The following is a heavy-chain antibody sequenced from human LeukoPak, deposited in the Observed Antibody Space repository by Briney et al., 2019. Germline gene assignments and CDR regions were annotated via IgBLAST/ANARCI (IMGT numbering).Heavy chain of an antibody. CDR2: IKQDGSEK. V-gene: IGHV3-7*01. CDR3: ARDRGRWYDY. J-gene: IGHJ4*02. Sequence: PGGSLRLSCAASGFTFSSYAMSWVRQAPGKGLEWVANIKQDGSEKYYVDSVKGRFTISRDNAKNSLYLQMNSLRDEDTAVYYCARDRGRWYDYWGQGTLVTVSS. CDR1: GFTFSSYA. D-gene: IGHD2-15*01.